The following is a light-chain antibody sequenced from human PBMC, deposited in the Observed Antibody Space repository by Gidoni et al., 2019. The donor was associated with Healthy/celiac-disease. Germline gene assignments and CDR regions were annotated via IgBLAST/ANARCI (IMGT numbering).Light chain of an antibody. V-gene: IGKV4-1*01. CDR2: WAS. Sequence: DIVMTQSPDSLALSLGERATINCKSNQSVLYSSNNKNYLAWYQQTPGQPPKLLIYWASTRESGVPDRFSGSGSGTDFTLTISSLQAEDVAAYYCQQYYTTPYTFXQXTKLEIK. J-gene: IGKJ2*01. CDR3: QQYYTTPYT. CDR1: QSVLYSSNNKNY.